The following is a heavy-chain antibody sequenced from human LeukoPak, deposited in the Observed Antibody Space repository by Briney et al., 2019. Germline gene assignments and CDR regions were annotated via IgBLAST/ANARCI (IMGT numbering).Heavy chain of an antibody. CDR1: GYTFSSYD. Sequence: ASVKVSCKASGYTFSSYDIHWVRQASGHGLEWMGWMNPKSAHTGHAQRFQGRVTMTRNTSISTAYMELRSLRSDDTAVYYCATEIGGGPYYFDSWGQGTLVTVSS. V-gene: IGHV1-8*01. D-gene: IGHD2/OR15-2a*01. J-gene: IGHJ4*02. CDR2: MNPKSAHT. CDR3: ATEIGGGPYYFDS.